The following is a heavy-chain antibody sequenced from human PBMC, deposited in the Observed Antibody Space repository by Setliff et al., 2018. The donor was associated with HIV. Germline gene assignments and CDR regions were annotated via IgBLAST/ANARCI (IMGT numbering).Heavy chain of an antibody. CDR3: AREARYQDRYYYYMDV. CDR2: INPNSGGT. V-gene: IGHV1-2*02. D-gene: IGHD1-20*01. Sequence: VASVKVSCKASGYTFTGYYMHWVRQAPGQGLEWMGWINPNSGGTNYAQKFQGRVTMTRDTSASTVYMELSSLRSEDTAVYYCAREARYQDRYYYYMDVWGKGTTVTVS. J-gene: IGHJ6*03. CDR1: GYTFTGYY.